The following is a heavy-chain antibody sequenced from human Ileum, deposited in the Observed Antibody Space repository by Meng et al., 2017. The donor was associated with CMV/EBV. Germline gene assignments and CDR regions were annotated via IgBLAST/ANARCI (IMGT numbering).Heavy chain of an antibody. V-gene: IGHV4-4*07. Sequence: QVQLQESGPGVVKPSETLFLTCTVSGGSISTYYWNWIRQPAGRELEWIGRVYNRDRTTYNPSLKSRVTMSVDTSKNQFSLTLYSVTAADTAVYFCARDREHTYGYTFEYWGQGARVTVSS. CDR3: ARDREHTYGYTFEY. J-gene: IGHJ4*02. D-gene: IGHD5-24*01. CDR1: GGSISTYY. CDR2: VYNRDRT.